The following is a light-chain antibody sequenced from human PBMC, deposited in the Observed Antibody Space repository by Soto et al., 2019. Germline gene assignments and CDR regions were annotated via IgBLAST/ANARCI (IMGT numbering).Light chain of an antibody. CDR2: GAY. CDR1: QSVGSN. V-gene: IGKV3-15*01. CDR3: QQYNHSLT. Sequence: EIVMTQSPASLSVSPGERATLSCRASQSVGSNLAWYQQKPGQAPRLLIFGAYNRATDVPARFSGSGSVTEFTLTISSLQSEDLAIYYCQQYNHSLTFGQGTNLEIK. J-gene: IGKJ2*01.